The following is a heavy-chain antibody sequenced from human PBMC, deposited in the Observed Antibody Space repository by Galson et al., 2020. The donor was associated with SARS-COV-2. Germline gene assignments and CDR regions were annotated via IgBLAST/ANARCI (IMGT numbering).Heavy chain of an antibody. CDR2: ISTYNGNT. CDR1: GYTFTSYG. CDR3: ARANSYYYDSSGYYHYYYYYGMDV. V-gene: IGHV1-18*01. J-gene: IGHJ6*02. Sequence: ASVKVSFKASGYTFTSYGISWVRQAPGQGLEWMGWISTYNGNTNYAQKLQGRVTMTTDTSTSTAYMELRSLRSDDTAVYYCARANSYYYDSSGYYHYYYYYGMDVWGQGTTVTVSS. D-gene: IGHD3-22*01.